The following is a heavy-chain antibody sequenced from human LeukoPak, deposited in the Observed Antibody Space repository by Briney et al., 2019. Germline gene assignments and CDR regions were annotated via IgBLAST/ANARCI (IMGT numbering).Heavy chain of an antibody. CDR3: ARDQRSLFDV. Sequence: SETLSLTCSVSDGSINSDTYYWGWIRQPPGTGLEWIASIYSGGNTFYNPSLKSRVTISIDTSKKQFSLKLTSVTAADTAVYYCARDQRSLFDVWGQGSLVTVSS. CDR1: DGSINSDTYY. D-gene: IGHD1-26*01. CDR2: IYSGGNT. J-gene: IGHJ4*02. V-gene: IGHV4-39*07.